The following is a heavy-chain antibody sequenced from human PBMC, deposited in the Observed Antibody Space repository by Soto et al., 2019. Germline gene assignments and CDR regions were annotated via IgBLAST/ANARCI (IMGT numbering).Heavy chain of an antibody. V-gene: IGHV3-7*01. CDR1: GFTFGSYW. Sequence: GGSLRLSCAASGFTFGSYWMSWVRQAPGKGPEWLATIKWDASEKKYVDSVKGRSTTSRDNAKNALYLQMDSLRAEDTAVCYCARDSGYGSRASVNHYLDYWGQGTLVTVSS. CDR3: ARDSGYGSRASVNHYLDY. D-gene: IGHD3-10*01. J-gene: IGHJ4*01. CDR2: IKWDASEK.